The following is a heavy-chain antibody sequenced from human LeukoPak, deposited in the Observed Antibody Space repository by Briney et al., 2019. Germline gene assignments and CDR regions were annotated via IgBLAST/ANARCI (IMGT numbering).Heavy chain of an antibody. D-gene: IGHD6-13*01. CDR1: GYTFTGYH. V-gene: IGHV1-2*06. J-gene: IGHJ4*02. CDR2: INPYSGET. Sequence: ASVKVSCKASGYTFTGYHIHWVRQAPGQGLEWMGRINPYSGETNFAQKFQGRVTMTRDTSITTAYMYLSSLTPDDTAVYFCARDQGSLTRSWYTGYWGQGTQVTVSS. CDR3: ARDQGSLTRSWYTGY.